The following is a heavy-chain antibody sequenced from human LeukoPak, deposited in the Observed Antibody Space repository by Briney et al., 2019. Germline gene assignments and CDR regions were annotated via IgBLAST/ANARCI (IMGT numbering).Heavy chain of an antibody. D-gene: IGHD3-22*01. J-gene: IGHJ5*02. CDR1: GYTFTGYY. CDR2: INPNSGGT. V-gene: IGHV1-2*06. Sequence: ASVKVSCKTSGYTFTGYYMHWARQAPGQGLEWMGRINPNSGGTNYAQKFQGRVTMTRDTSITTAYMELSRLRSDDTAVYYCARDPPSPDYYDSSGYRNWSDPWGQGTLVTVSS. CDR3: ARDPPSPDYYDSSGYRNWSDP.